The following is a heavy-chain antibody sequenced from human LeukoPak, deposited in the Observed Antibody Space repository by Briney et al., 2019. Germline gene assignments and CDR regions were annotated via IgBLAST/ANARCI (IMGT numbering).Heavy chain of an antibody. CDR1: GFTFSRYG. J-gene: IGHJ4*02. Sequence: GGSLRLSCAASGFTFSRYGMHWVRQAPGKGLEWGAVIWYDGSNKYYADSVKGRFTISRDNSKNTLCLQMNSLRAEDTAVYYCARANNWNPFEYWGQGTLVTVSS. CDR3: ARANNWNPFEY. D-gene: IGHD1-20*01. V-gene: IGHV3-33*01. CDR2: IWYDGSNK.